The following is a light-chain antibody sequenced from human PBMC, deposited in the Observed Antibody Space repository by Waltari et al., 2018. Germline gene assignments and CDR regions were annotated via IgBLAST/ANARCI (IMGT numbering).Light chain of an antibody. CDR1: QTINTW. V-gene: IGKV1-5*03. Sequence: DIKLPQSPSTLSASVGDRVTIPCRASQTINTWLAWYQPKPGKAPYLLICKASILENGVPSRFSGSGSGTEFTLTISGLQPDDFGTYYCQQYDRFSYTFGQGTKLEIK. CDR3: QQYDRFSYT. CDR2: KAS. J-gene: IGKJ2*01.